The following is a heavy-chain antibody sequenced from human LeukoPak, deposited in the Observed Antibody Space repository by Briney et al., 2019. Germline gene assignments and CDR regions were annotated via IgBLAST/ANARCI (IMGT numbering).Heavy chain of an antibody. D-gene: IGHD1-26*01. Sequence: ASVKVSCKASGYTFTDYSMHWVRQAPGQGLEWMALINPSGGLTSYAQKFQGRVTMTRDTSTSTVYMELSSLRSEDTAVYYCARDRSLGSFYKWFDPWGQGTLVTVSS. J-gene: IGHJ5*02. CDR3: ARDRSLGSFYKWFDP. V-gene: IGHV1-46*01. CDR2: INPSGGLT. CDR1: GYTFTDYS.